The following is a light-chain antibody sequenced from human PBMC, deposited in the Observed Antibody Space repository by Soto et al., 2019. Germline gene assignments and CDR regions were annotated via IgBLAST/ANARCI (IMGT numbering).Light chain of an antibody. J-gene: IGKJ1*01. CDR2: AAS. V-gene: IGKV1-8*01. Sequence: AIRMTQSPSSLSASTGDRVTITCRASQGISSYLAWYQQKPGKAPKLLIYAASTLQSGVPSRFSGSRSGTDFTLTISCLQSEDFATYYCQQYYSYSTFGQGTKVEIK. CDR3: QQYYSYST. CDR1: QGISSY.